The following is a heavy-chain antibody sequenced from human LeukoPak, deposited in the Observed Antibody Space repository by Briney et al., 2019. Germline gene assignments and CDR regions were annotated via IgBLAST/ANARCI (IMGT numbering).Heavy chain of an antibody. J-gene: IGHJ4*02. Sequence: PGGSLRLSCAVSGFTFSDYYMSWIRQAPGKGLEWVSYISSSGSTIYYADSVKGRFTISRDNAKNSLYLQMNSLRAEDTAVYYCARGTITVTSYYFDYWGQGTLVTVSS. CDR1: GFTFSDYY. D-gene: IGHD4-17*01. V-gene: IGHV3-11*01. CDR2: ISSSGSTI. CDR3: ARGTITVTSYYFDY.